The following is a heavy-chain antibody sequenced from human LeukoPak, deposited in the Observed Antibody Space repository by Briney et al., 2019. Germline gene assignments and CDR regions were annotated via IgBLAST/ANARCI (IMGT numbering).Heavy chain of an antibody. V-gene: IGHV4-61*02. CDR3: ARSPATYYYDSSGYYYVYFQH. J-gene: IGHJ1*01. CDR2: IYTSGST. D-gene: IGHD3-22*01. Sequence: SETLSLTCTVSGGSISSGSYYWSWIRQPAGKGLEWIGRIYTSGSTNYNPSLKSRATISVDTSKNQFSLKLSSVTAADTAEYYCARSPATYYYDSSGYYYVYFQHWGQGTLVTVSS. CDR1: GGSISSGSYY.